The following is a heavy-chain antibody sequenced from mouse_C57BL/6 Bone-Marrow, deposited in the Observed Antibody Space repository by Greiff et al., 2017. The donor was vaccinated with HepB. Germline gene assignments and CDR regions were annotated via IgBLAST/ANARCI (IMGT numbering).Heavy chain of an antibody. J-gene: IGHJ3*01. D-gene: IGHD2-5*01. CDR2: FHPYNDDT. CDR1: GYTFTTYP. V-gene: IGHV1-47*01. Sequence: VKLQESGAELVKPGASVKMSCKASGYTFTTYPIEWMKQNHGKSLEWIGNFHPYNDDTKYNEKFKGKATLTVEKSSSTVYLELSRLTSDDSAVYYCARRDSNYLAWFAYWGQGTLVTVSA. CDR3: ARRDSNYLAWFAY.